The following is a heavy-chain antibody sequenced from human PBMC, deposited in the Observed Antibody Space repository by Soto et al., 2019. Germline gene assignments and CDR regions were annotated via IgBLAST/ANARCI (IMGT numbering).Heavy chain of an antibody. CDR2: IYYSGST. V-gene: IGHV4-31*03. CDR3: ARLWSSGSSITPHYFDY. D-gene: IGHD3-22*01. Sequence: PSETLSLTCTVSGGSISSGGYYWSWIRQHPGKGLEWIGYIYYSGSTYYNPSLKSRVTISVDTSKNQFSLKLSSVTAADTAVYYCARLWSSGSSITPHYFDYWGQGTLVTVSS. CDR1: GGSISSGGYY. J-gene: IGHJ4*02.